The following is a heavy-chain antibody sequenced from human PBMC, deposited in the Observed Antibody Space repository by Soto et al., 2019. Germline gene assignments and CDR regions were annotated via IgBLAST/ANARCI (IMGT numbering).Heavy chain of an antibody. CDR3: AGGYGNQYSSSWTDAFDI. D-gene: IGHD6-13*01. CDR2: ISAYNGNT. J-gene: IGHJ3*02. Sequence: ASVKVSCKASGYTFTSYGISWVRQAPGQGLEWMGWISAYNGNTNYAQKLQGRVTMTTDTSTSTAYMELRSLRSDDTAVYYCAGGYGNQYSSSWTDAFDIWGQGTMVTVSS. V-gene: IGHV1-18*04. CDR1: GYTFTSYG.